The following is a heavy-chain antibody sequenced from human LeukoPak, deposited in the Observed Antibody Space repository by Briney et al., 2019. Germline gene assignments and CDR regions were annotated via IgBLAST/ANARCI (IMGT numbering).Heavy chain of an antibody. D-gene: IGHD6-13*01. J-gene: IGHJ3*02. CDR2: IYPGDSDT. V-gene: IGHV5-51*01. Sequence: GESLKISCKGSGYSFTSYWIGWVRQMPGKGLEWMGIIYPGDSDTRYSPSFQGQVTISADKSISAAYLQWSSLKASDTAMYYCARPGIAAVGERGSMGAFDIWGQGTMVTVSS. CDR1: GYSFTSYW. CDR3: ARPGIAAVGERGSMGAFDI.